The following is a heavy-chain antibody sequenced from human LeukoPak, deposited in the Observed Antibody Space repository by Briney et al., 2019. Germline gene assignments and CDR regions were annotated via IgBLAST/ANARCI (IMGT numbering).Heavy chain of an antibody. CDR2: INPTGGST. CDR3: ARDRSGSYYGVSAFDI. Sequence: GASVKVSCKASGYTFPSYFMHWVRQAPGQGLERMEIINPTGGSTTYAQKLQGRVTMTTDTSTSTAYMELRSLRSDDTAVYYCARDRSGSYYGVSAFDIWGQGTMVTVSS. V-gene: IGHV1-46*01. D-gene: IGHD1-26*01. CDR1: GYTFPSYF. J-gene: IGHJ3*02.